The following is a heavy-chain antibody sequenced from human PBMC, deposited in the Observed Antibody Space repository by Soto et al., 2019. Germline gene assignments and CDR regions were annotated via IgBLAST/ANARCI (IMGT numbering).Heavy chain of an antibody. D-gene: IGHD6-13*01. CDR1: GYTFTSYY. Sequence: ASVKVSCKAAGYTFTSYYMNWVRQVPGQGLEWMGIINPSGGSTTTSYAQKFKGRVTMARDTSTTTVYLELSSLRSEETAVYYCAREQWLEECIAATSLHSGMAVWGKALTATVPS. J-gene: IGHJ6*04. CDR2: INPSGGSTTT. CDR3: AREQWLEECIAATSLHSGMAV. V-gene: IGHV1-46*01.